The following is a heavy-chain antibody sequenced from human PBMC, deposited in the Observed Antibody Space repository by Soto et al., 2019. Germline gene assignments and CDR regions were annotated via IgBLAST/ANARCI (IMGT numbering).Heavy chain of an antibody. D-gene: IGHD6-13*01. V-gene: IGHV4-4*02. CDR2: VYHRGST. CDR1: GASISTNNW. CDR3: AVPGAGDFDY. Sequence: SETLSLTCAVSGASISTNNWWSWVRQPPGKGLEWIGEVYHRGSTNCNPSLKSRVTISIDKSKNQFSLRLTSMTAADTAVYYCAVPGAGDFDYWSQGTLVTVSS. J-gene: IGHJ4*02.